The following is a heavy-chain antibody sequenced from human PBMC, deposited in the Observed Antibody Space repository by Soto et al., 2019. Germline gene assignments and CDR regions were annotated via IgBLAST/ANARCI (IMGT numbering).Heavy chain of an antibody. Sequence: QVQLQESGPGLVKPSETLSLTCTVSGGSISSYYWSWIRQPPGKGLEWIGFIFSSGSTSYNPSLKSRVTISIDTSGYPFSLKLYCVTAADTAVYYGAGMTGDRALAFGSGSEATLFAVAS. CDR3: AGMTGDRALAFGS. CDR2: IFSSGST. D-gene: IGHD3-10*01. V-gene: IGHV4-59*01. J-gene: IGHJ5*01. CDR1: GGSISSYY.